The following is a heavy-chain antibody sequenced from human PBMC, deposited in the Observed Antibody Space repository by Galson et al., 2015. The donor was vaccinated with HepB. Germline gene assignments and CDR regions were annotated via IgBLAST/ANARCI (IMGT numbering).Heavy chain of an antibody. D-gene: IGHD2-15*01. CDR1: GFTFSTYA. J-gene: IGHJ4*02. CDR2: FNGGGGST. Sequence: SLRLSCAASGFTFSTYAMIWVRQAPGKGLEWVSTFNGGGGSTYYADSVKGRFTISRDNSKNTLSLQMSSLRAEDTAVYYCAKAGYCSGGNCHLYFDYWGQGTLVTVSS. V-gene: IGHV3-23*01. CDR3: AKAGYCSGGNCHLYFDY.